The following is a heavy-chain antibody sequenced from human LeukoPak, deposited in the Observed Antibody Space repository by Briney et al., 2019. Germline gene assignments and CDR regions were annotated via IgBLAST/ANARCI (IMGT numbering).Heavy chain of an antibody. CDR2: IGTSTTTI. CDR3: ARFAAGGSYYYYMDA. CDR1: GFTFSSYT. J-gene: IGHJ6*03. V-gene: IGHV3-48*01. Sequence: PGGSLRLSCAASGFTFSSYTMNWVRQPPGKGLEWVSNIGTSTTTIYYADSVKGRFTISRDNAKNSLYLQMNSLRADDTAVYYCARFAAGGSYYYYMDAWGKGTTVTVSS. D-gene: IGHD6-25*01.